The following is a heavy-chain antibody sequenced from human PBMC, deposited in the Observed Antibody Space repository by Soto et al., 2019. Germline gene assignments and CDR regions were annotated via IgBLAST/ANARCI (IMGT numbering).Heavy chain of an antibody. CDR1: GFTFSSYA. V-gene: IGHV3-23*01. CDR2: ISGSGGST. CDR3: AKDQCVVPAATAVGSSSPLPYYGMDV. Sequence: GGSLRLSCAASGFTFSSYAMSWVRQAPGKGLEWVSAISGSGGSTYYADSVKGRFTISRDNSKNTLYLQMNSLGAEDTAVYYCAKDQCVVPAATAVGSSSPLPYYGMDVWGQGTTVTVSS. J-gene: IGHJ6*02. D-gene: IGHD2-2*01.